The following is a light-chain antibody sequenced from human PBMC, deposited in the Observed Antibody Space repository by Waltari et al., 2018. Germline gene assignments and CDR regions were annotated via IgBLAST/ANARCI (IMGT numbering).Light chain of an antibody. V-gene: IGLV2-14*01. Sequence: QSALTQPASVSGSPGQSITFSCTGTGSDVGGYDYVSWYQQHPGKVPKLMIYECSKRPAGVSNRFSGSKSGNTASLTISGLQAEYEADYYCLSYTSSSTYVFGTGTKVTVL. CDR1: GSDVGGYDY. J-gene: IGLJ1*01. CDR3: LSYTSSSTYV. CDR2: ECS.